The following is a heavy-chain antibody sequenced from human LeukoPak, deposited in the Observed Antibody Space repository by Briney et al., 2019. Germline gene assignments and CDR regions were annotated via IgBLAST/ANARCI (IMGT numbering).Heavy chain of an antibody. CDR3: ARDGRDYGDYDWFDP. CDR2: INPNSGGA. D-gene: IGHD4-17*01. J-gene: IGHJ5*02. Sequence: ASVKVSCKASEYTFTGYYMHWVRQAPGQGLEWMGWINPNSGGANYAQKFQGRVTMTRDTSISTAYMELSRLRSDDTAVYYCARDGRDYGDYDWFDPWGQGTLVTVSS. CDR1: EYTFTGYY. V-gene: IGHV1-2*02.